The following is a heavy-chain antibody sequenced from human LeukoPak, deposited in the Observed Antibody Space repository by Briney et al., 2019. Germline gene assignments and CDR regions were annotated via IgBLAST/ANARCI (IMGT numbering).Heavy chain of an antibody. CDR2: INHSGST. CDR1: GGSFSGYY. V-gene: IGHV4-34*01. J-gene: IGHJ4*02. CDR3: ARGYGWVKL. D-gene: IGHD3-10*01. Sequence: SETLSLTCAVYGGSFSGYYWSWIRQPPGKGLEWIGEINHSGSTNYNPSLKSRVTISVDTSKNQFSLKLSSVTAADTAVYYCARGYGWVKLWGQGTLVTVSS.